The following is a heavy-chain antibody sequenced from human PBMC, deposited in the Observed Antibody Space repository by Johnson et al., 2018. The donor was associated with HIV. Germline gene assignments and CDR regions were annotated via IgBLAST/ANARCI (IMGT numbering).Heavy chain of an antibody. CDR1: GFTFSAYG. Sequence: QVQLVESGGGVVQPGGSLRLSCAASGFTFSAYGMYWVRQAPGKGLDWVTLISSDGSNTYYADSVKGRFTVSRDNVENTLYLQMNSLRAEDTAVYYCAIGGAVTRRSADAFDIWGQGTMITVSS. CDR3: AIGGAVTRRSADAFDI. J-gene: IGHJ3*02. V-gene: IGHV3-30*03. D-gene: IGHD4-11*01. CDR2: ISSDGSNT.